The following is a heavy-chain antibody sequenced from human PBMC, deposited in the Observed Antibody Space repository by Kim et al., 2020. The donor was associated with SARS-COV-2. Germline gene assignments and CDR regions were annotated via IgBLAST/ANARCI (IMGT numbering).Heavy chain of an antibody. V-gene: IGHV5-51*01. CDR1: GYSFTSYW. CDR3: ARLPWGSSTSCYGCYYYYGMDV. D-gene: IGHD2-2*01. Sequence: GESLKISCKGSGYSFTSYWIGWVRQMPGKGLEWMGIIYPGDSDTRYSPSFQGQVTISADKSISTAYLQWSSLKASDTAMYYCARLPWGSSTSCYGCYYYYGMDVWGQGTTVTVSS. J-gene: IGHJ6*02. CDR2: IYPGDSDT.